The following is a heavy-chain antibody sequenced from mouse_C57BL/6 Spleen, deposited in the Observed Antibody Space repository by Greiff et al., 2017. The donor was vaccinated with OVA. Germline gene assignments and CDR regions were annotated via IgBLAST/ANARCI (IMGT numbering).Heavy chain of an antibody. D-gene: IGHD1-1*01. CDR3: AYYYGSSPYYAMDY. J-gene: IGHJ4*01. CDR2: IDPNSGGT. V-gene: IGHV1-72*01. CDR1: GYTFTSYW. Sequence: VQLQQPGAELVKPGASVKLSCKASGYTFTSYWMHWVKQRPGRGLEWIGRIDPNSGGTKYNEKLKSKATLTVDKPSSTAYMQLSSLTSEDSAVYYCAYYYGSSPYYAMDYWGQGTSVTVSS.